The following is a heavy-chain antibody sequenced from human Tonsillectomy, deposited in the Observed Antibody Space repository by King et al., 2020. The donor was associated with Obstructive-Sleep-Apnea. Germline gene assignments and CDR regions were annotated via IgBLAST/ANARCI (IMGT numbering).Heavy chain of an antibody. Sequence: HVQLQESGPGLVKPSQTLSLTCTVSGGSISSGDYYWSCIRQPPGKGLEWIGYIYYSGSTYYNPSLKSRVTISVDTSKNQFSLKLSSVTAADTAVYYCASQSSGRNRVFDYWGQGTLVTVSS. CDR2: IYYSGST. CDR1: GGSISSGDYY. J-gene: IGHJ4*02. V-gene: IGHV4-30-4*01. D-gene: IGHD3-22*01. CDR3: ASQSSGRNRVFDY.